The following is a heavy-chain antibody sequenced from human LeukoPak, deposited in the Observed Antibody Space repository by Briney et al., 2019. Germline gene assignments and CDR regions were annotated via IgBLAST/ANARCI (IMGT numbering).Heavy chain of an antibody. D-gene: IGHD2-15*01. CDR1: GFTFSLYW. CDR2: INRDGSHE. V-gene: IGHV3-7*01. CDR3: AREGRKARGVDIVRKKETGYYYYMDV. J-gene: IGHJ6*03. Sequence: GGSLRLSCAASGFTFSLYWMTWVRQSPGKGLEWVADINRDGSHEYSVDSVKVQVTISIAKAKTSLFLQLNSMRVEDTAVYDRAREGRKARGVDIVRKKETGYYYYMDVWGKGTTVTVSS.